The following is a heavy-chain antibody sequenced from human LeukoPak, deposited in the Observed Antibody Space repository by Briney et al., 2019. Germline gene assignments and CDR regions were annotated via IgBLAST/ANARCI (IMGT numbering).Heavy chain of an antibody. CDR1: GGSISSYY. J-gene: IGHJ4*02. V-gene: IGHV4-4*07. D-gene: IGHD6-13*01. CDR2: IYTSGST. Sequence: PSETLSLTCTVSGGSISSYYWSWIRQPAGKGLEWIGRIYTSGSTNYNPSLKSRVTMSVDTSKNQFSLKLSSVTAADTAVYYCARAHSSSWYSYFDFWGQGTLVTVSS. CDR3: ARAHSSSWYSYFDF.